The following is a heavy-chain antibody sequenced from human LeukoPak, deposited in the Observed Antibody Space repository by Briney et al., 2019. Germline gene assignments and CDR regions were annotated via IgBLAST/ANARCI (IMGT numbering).Heavy chain of an antibody. Sequence: PGGSLRLSCSASGFPFSRYAMHWLRQAPGKGLEYVSAISDSGGSTYYAASVKGRFTISRDNSKNTLYLQMSSLRAEATAVYFCVRGYSFGPYGMDVWGQGTTVTVSS. CDR3: VRGYSFGPYGMDV. V-gene: IGHV3-64D*09. CDR1: GFPFSRYA. CDR2: ISDSGGST. D-gene: IGHD2-15*01. J-gene: IGHJ6*02.